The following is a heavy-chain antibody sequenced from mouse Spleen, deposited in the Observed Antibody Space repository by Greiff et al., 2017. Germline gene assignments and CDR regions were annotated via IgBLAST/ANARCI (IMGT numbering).Heavy chain of an antibody. CDR3: ARSGITTGFDY. CDR1: GYSFTGYY. Sequence: EVKLLESGPELVKPGASVKISCKASGYSFTGYYMNWVKQSPEKSLEWIGEINPSTGGTTYNQKFKAKATLTVDKSSSTAYMQLKSLTSEDSAVYYCARSGITTGFDYWGQGTTLTVSS. J-gene: IGHJ2*01. V-gene: IGHV1-42*01. D-gene: IGHD1-1*01. CDR2: INPSTGGT.